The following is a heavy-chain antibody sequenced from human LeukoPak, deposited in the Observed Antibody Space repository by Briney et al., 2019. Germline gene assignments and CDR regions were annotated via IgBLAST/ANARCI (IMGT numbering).Heavy chain of an antibody. CDR2: VIPTLGIA. J-gene: IGHJ4*01. V-gene: IGHV1-69*04. Sequence: GASVKVSCKASGGTFRSYAISWVRQAPGQGLEWVGRVIPTLGIANYAQSFQGRVSITADKSTGTAYMELASLRSEDTAVYYCAREYGGVYSQGSYWGQGTLVSVSS. CDR3: AREYGGVYSQGSY. CDR1: GGTFRSYA. D-gene: IGHD5-18*01.